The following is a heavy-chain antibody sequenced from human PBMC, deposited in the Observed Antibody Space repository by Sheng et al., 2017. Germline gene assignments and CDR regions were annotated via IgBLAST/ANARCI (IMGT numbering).Heavy chain of an antibody. CDR1: GFTFSSYS. Sequence: EVQLVESGGGLVKPGGSLRLSCAASGFTFSSYSMNWVRQAPGKGLEWVSSISSSSSYIYYADSVKGRFTISRDNAKNSLYLQMNSLRAEDTAVYYCARDDLEMATIPFDYWGQGTLVTVSS. J-gene: IGHJ4*02. D-gene: IGHD5-12*01. V-gene: IGHV3-21*01. CDR2: ISSSSSYI. CDR3: ARDDLEMATIPFDY.